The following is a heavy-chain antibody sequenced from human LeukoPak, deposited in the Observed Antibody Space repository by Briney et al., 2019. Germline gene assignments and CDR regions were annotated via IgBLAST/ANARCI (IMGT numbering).Heavy chain of an antibody. J-gene: IGHJ2*01. D-gene: IGHD3-22*01. CDR1: GFTFSSYW. CDR3: ARDVHYDSSGFYRGGFDL. CDR2: MKQDGGGI. V-gene: IGHV3-7*01. Sequence: PGGSLRLSCEASGFTFSSYWMSWVRQAPGKGLEWVANMKQDGGGIYYVGSVKGRFTISRDNARNSLYLQMNSLRAEDTAVYSCARDVHYDSSGFYRGGFDLWGRGTLVTVSS.